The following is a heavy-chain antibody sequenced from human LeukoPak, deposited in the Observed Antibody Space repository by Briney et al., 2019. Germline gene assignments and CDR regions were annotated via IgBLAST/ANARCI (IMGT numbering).Heavy chain of an antibody. J-gene: IGHJ5*02. CDR2: IYYSGST. Sequence: SETLSLTCTVSGGSISSSSYYWGWIRQPPGKGLEWIGSIYYSGSTYYNPSLKSRVTISVDTSKNQFSLKLSSVTAADTAVYYCARWSPYTNDDYGDYAHLSNNWFDPWGQGTLVTVSS. D-gene: IGHD4-17*01. V-gene: IGHV4-39*01. CDR1: GGSISSSSYY. CDR3: ARWSPYTNDDYGDYAHLSNNWFDP.